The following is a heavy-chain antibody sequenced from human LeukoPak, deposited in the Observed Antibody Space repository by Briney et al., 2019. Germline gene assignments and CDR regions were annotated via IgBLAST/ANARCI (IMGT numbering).Heavy chain of an antibody. Sequence: PSETLSLTCTVSGGSISSSTHYWGWIRQPPGKGLVWIGSIYYSGSTYYNPSLKSRVTISVDTSKNQFSLKLSSVTAADTAVYYCARESHMTYSNDWWGQGTLVTVSS. CDR2: IYYSGST. CDR1: GGSISSSTHY. J-gene: IGHJ4*02. CDR3: ARESHMTYSNDW. V-gene: IGHV4-39*07. D-gene: IGHD6-13*01.